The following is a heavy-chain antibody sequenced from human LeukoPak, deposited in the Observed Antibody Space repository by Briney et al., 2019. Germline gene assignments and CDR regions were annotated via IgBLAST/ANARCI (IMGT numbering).Heavy chain of an antibody. J-gene: IGHJ3*02. CDR3: ARDRGSGWYRDAFDI. CDR1: GYTFTGYY. V-gene: IGHV1-18*04. D-gene: IGHD6-19*01. CDR2: ISAYNGNT. Sequence: GASVKLSCKASGYTFTGYYMHWVRHAPGQGLEWMGWISAYNGNTNYTQKLQGRVTMTTYTSTRKNYMDLRRLRSDDTALYYCARDRGSGWYRDAFDIWGQGTMVTVSS.